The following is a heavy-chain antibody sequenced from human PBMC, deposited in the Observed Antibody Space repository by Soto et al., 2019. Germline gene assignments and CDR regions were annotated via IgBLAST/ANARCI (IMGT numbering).Heavy chain of an antibody. V-gene: IGHV4-34*01. CDR1: GGSFSGYY. Sequence: SETLSLTCAVYGGSFSGYYWSWIRQPPGKGLEWIGEINHSGSTNYNPSLKSRVTISVATAKNQFSRNLRSVTAADSAVYYCARRHCTNGVCWYYFDYWGQGTLVTVSS. CDR3: ARRHCTNGVCWYYFDY. J-gene: IGHJ4*02. D-gene: IGHD2-8*01. CDR2: INHSGST.